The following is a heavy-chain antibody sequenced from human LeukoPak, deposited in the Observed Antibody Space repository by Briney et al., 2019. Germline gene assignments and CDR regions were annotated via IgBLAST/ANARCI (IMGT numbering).Heavy chain of an antibody. CDR2: IIPIFGTA. V-gene: IGHV1-69*13. J-gene: IGHJ4*02. CDR3: ARDGSSSGWYPDY. Sequence: ASVKVSCKASGGTFISYAISWVRQAPGQGLEWMGGIIPIFGTANYAQKFQGRVTITADESTSTAYMELSSLRSEDTAVYYCARDGSSSGWYPDYWGQGTLVTVSS. CDR1: GGTFISYA. D-gene: IGHD6-19*01.